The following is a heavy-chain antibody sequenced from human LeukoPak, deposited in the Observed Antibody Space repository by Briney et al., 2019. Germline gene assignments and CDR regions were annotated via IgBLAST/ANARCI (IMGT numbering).Heavy chain of an antibody. CDR1: GFTFSSYW. Sequence: GGSLRLSCAASGFTFSSYWMHWVRQAPGKGLVWVSRINSDGSSTSYADSVKGRFTISRDNSKNTLYLQMNSLRAEDTAVYYCAKVHYFQNRRYYFDYWGQGTLVTVSS. J-gene: IGHJ4*02. CDR2: INSDGSST. CDR3: AKVHYFQNRRYYFDY. D-gene: IGHD2/OR15-2a*01. V-gene: IGHV3-74*01.